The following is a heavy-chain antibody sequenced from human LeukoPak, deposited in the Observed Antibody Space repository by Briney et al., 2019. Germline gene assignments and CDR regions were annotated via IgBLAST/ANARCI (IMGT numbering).Heavy chain of an antibody. CDR2: IYQDGREK. D-gene: IGHD6-13*01. V-gene: IGHV3-7*01. CDR3: AGERPSSSWSDY. J-gene: IGHJ4*02. Sequence: PGGSLRLSCAASGFTFSSHLMTWVRQAPGKGLEGVANIYQDGREKYYAGSVKGRFTISRDNAKNSLFLQMNSLRAEDTAVYYCAGERPSSSWSDYWGQGTLVTVSS. CDR1: GFTFSSHL.